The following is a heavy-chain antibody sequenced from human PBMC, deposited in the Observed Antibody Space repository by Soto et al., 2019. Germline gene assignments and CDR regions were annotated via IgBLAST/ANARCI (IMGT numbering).Heavy chain of an antibody. CDR1: GFTFSSYA. V-gene: IGHV3-30-3*01. CDR3: ARSLGYYDSSCPPSYYYGMDV. D-gene: IGHD3-22*01. CDR2: ISYDGSNK. Sequence: QVQLVESGGGVVQPGRSLRLSCAAAGFTFSSYAMHWVRQAPGKGLEWVAVISYDGSNKYYADSVKGRFTISRDNSKNTLYLQMNSLRAEDTAVYYCARSLGYYDSSCPPSYYYGMDVCGQGTTVTVSS. J-gene: IGHJ6*02.